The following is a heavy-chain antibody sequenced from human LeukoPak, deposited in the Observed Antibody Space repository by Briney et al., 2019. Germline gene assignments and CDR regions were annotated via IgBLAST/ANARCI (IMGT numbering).Heavy chain of an antibody. Sequence: SETLPLTCTVSGGSISSYYWSWIRQPAGKGLEWIGRIYTSGSTNYNPSLKSRVTMSVDTSKNQFSLKLSSVTAADTAVYYCARNRGYGDYGEIDYWGQGTLVAVSS. CDR1: GGSISSYY. CDR2: IYTSGST. CDR3: ARNRGYGDYGEIDY. D-gene: IGHD4-17*01. V-gene: IGHV4-4*07. J-gene: IGHJ4*02.